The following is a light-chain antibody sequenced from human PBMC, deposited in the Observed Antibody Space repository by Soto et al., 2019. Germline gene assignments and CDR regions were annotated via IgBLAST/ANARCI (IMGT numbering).Light chain of an antibody. Sequence: QSALTQPRSVSGSPGQSVTISCTGTSSDVGGYNYVSWYQQHPGKAPKVMIYDVSERPSGVPDRFYGSKSGNTASLTISGLQAEDEADYYCCSYAGSPRYVFGTGTKVTVL. CDR2: DVS. V-gene: IGLV2-11*01. J-gene: IGLJ1*01. CDR1: SSDVGGYNY. CDR3: CSYAGSPRYV.